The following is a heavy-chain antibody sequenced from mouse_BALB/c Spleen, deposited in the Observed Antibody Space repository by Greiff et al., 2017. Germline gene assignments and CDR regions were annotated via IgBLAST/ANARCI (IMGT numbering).Heavy chain of an antibody. CDR1: GFTFSSFG. CDR2: ISSGSSTI. Sequence: EVHLVESGGGLVQPGGSRKLSCAASGFTFSSFGMHWVRQAPEKGLEWVAYISSGSSTIYYADTVKGRFTISRDNPKNTLFLQMTSLRSEDTAMYYCAREPSIYYGNYDYAMDYWGQGTSVTVSS. CDR3: AREPSIYYGNYDYAMDY. J-gene: IGHJ4*01. V-gene: IGHV5-17*02. D-gene: IGHD2-1*01.